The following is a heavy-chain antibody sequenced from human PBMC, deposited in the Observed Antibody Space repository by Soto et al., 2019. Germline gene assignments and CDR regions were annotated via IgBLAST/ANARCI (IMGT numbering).Heavy chain of an antibody. V-gene: IGHV1-69*04. CDR2: IIPILGIA. CDR1: GGTFSSYT. D-gene: IGHD3-9*01. J-gene: IGHJ5*02. Sequence: SVKVSCKASGGTFSSYTISWVRQAPGQGLEWMGRIIPILGIANYAQKFQGRVTITADKSTSTAYMELSSLRSEDTAVYYCARDREDYDILTGYRNWFDPWGQGTLVTVSS. CDR3: ARDREDYDILTGYRNWFDP.